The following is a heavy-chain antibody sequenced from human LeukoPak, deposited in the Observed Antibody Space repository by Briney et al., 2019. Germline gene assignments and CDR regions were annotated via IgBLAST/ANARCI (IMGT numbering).Heavy chain of an antibody. CDR2: ISKDGVYP. Sequence: PGGSLRLSCAASGFTFNTYAMSWVRQAPGKGLEWVSDISKDGVYPYYPDSVKGRFTISRDNSKNMVYLQMNSLRAEDAALYYCAKSSRDGYDWGQGTLVTVSS. CDR3: AKSSRDGYD. CDR1: GFTFNTYA. D-gene: IGHD5-24*01. V-gene: IGHV3-23*01. J-gene: IGHJ4*02.